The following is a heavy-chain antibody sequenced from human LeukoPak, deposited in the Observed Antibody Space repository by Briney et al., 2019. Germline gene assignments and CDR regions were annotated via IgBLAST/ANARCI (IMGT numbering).Heavy chain of an antibody. CDR2: IRYDGSNK. CDR1: GFTFSSYG. V-gene: IGHV3-30*02. J-gene: IGHJ6*03. Sequence: PGGSLRLSCAASGFTFSSYGMHWVRQAPGKGLEWVAFIRYDGSNKYYADSVKGRFTISRDNSKNTLYLQMNSLRAEDTAVYYCAKDIAGATASYMDVWGKGTTVTISS. D-gene: IGHD1-26*01. CDR3: AKDIAGATASYMDV.